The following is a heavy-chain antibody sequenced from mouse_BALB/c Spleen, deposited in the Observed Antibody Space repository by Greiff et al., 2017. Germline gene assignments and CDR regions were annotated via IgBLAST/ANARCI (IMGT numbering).Heavy chain of an antibody. D-gene: IGHD2-14*01. CDR3: ARDRYEDAMDY. CDR2: IWAGGST. V-gene: IGHV2-9*02. Sequence: QVQLKESGPGLVAPSQSLSITCTVSGFSLTSYGVHWVRQPPGKGLEWLGVIWAGGSTNYNSALMSRLSISKDNSKSQVFLKMNSLQTDDTAMYYCARDRYEDAMDYWGQGTSVTVSS. CDR1: GFSLTSYG. J-gene: IGHJ4*01.